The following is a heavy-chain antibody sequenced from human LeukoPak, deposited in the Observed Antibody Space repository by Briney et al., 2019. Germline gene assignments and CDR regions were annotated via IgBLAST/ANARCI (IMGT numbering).Heavy chain of an antibody. CDR2: ITSSSSYI. D-gene: IGHD2-15*01. CDR1: GFTFSSYS. Sequence: GGSLRLSCAASGFTFSSYSMNWVRQAPGKGLEWVSSITSSSSYIYYADSVKGRFTISRDNAKNSLYLQMNSLRAEDTAVYYCARDSSILARYYFDYWGQGTLVTVSS. V-gene: IGHV3-21*06. J-gene: IGHJ4*02. CDR3: ARDSSILARYYFDY.